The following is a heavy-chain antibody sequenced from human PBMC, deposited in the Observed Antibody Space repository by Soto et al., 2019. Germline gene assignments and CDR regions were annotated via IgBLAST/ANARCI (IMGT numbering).Heavy chain of an antibody. Sequence: QLQLQESGPGLVKPSETLSLTCTVSGGSISSSSYYWGWIRQPPGKGLEWIGSIFYSGSAYYTPSRKSRVTISVATSKNQFSLKLSSVTAADTAVYYCARLSRYCTGGSCYPEDFDYWGQGTLVTVSS. J-gene: IGHJ4*02. CDR3: ARLSRYCTGGSCYPEDFDY. CDR1: GGSISSSSYY. CDR2: IFYSGSA. D-gene: IGHD2-15*01. V-gene: IGHV4-39*01.